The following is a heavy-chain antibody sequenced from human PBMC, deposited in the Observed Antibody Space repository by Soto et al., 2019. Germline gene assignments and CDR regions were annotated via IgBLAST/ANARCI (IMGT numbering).Heavy chain of an antibody. CDR1: GLSFRNYW. CDR2: INTDGTYT. D-gene: IGHD1-20*01. V-gene: IGHV3-74*01. J-gene: IGHJ4*02. Sequence: EMQLVESGGGLVQPGGSLRLSCVASGLSFRNYWVHWVRQAPGKGLEWVSRINTDGTYTSNADPVKGRFTISRDNAKNTLYLQMNSLRVEDTAVYFCAGFGYDWNGLDWGPGTLVTVSS. CDR3: AGFGYDWNGLD.